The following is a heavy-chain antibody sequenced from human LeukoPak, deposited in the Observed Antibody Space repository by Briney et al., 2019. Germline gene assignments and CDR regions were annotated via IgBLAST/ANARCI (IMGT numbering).Heavy chain of an antibody. CDR3: AKGVVPAAINPDGFDP. V-gene: IGHV3-23*01. Sequence: GGSLRLSCAASGFTFSSYAMSWVRQAPGKGLEWVSAISGSGGSTYYADSVKGRFTISRDNSKNTLYLQMNSLRAEDTAVYYCAKGVVPAAINPDGFDPWGQGTPVTVSS. CDR2: ISGSGGST. D-gene: IGHD2-2*01. J-gene: IGHJ5*02. CDR1: GFTFSSYA.